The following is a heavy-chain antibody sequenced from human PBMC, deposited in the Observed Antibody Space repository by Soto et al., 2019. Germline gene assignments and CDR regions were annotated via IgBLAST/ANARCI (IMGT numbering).Heavy chain of an antibody. Sequence: QVQLVQSGAEVKRPGASVKVSCKASGYTFTGHYVHWVRQAPGQGLEWMGVVNPSGGSAHYAQSFEGRVTLTRDTSTSTFYMELSSLRSEDTAVYYCAREENCRGGTCYSEYFHHWGQGTLVTDSS. D-gene: IGHD2-15*01. CDR1: GYTFTGHY. CDR3: AREENCRGGTCYSEYFHH. CDR2: VNPSGGSA. V-gene: IGHV1-46*01. J-gene: IGHJ1*01.